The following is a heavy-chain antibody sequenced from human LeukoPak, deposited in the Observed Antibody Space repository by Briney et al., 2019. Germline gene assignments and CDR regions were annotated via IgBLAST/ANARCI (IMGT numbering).Heavy chain of an antibody. CDR2: ISTYNGDT. J-gene: IGHJ4*02. D-gene: IGHD3-9*01. CDR1: GYTFTSYN. CDR3: ATYDILTGYYPY. V-gene: IGHV1-18*01. Sequence: EASVKVSCKASGYTFTSYNFNWVRQAPGQGLEWMGWISTYNGDTNYAQNLQGRVTMTTDTSTSTAYMELRSLRSEDTAVYYCATYDILTGYYPYWGQGTLVTVSS.